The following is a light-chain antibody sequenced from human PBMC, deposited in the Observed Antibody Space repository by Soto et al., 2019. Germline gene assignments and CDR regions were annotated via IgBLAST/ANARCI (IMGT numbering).Light chain of an antibody. CDR3: QQYQNYWT. J-gene: IGKJ1*01. CDR2: KAS. CDR1: QSIDAW. V-gene: IGKV1-5*03. Sequence: DIQMTQSPSTLSASVGDRVTITCRASQSIDAWLAWYQQKPGKAPKLLIYKASSLESGVPSRFSGSGSGTEFTLTINSLQPDDSATYYCQQYQNYWTFGQGTKVEIK.